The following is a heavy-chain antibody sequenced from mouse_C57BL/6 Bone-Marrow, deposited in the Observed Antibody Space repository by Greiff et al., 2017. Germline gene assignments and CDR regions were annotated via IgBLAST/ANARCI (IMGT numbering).Heavy chain of an antibody. V-gene: IGHV1-18*01. CDR1: GYTFTDYN. CDR3: ARNYGSSKDYAMDY. Sequence: VQLQQSGPELVKPGASVKIPCKASGYTFTDYNMDWVKQSHGKSLEWIGDINPNNGGTIYNQKFKGKATLTVDKSSSTAYMELRSLTSEDTAVYYCARNYGSSKDYAMDYWGQGTSVTVSS. J-gene: IGHJ4*01. CDR2: INPNNGGT. D-gene: IGHD1-1*01.